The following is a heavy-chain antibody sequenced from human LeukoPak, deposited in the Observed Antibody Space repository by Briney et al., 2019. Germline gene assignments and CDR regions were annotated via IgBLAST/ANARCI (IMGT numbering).Heavy chain of an antibody. CDR3: ASGDYMDY. V-gene: IGHV3-7*01. Sequence: GSLRLSCAASGFTFSNYWMTWVRQAPGKGLEWVANMKQDGSEKYYVDSVKGRFTISRDNGKNSLFLQMNSLRAEDTAVYYCASGDYMDYWGQGTLVTVSS. CDR2: MKQDGSEK. D-gene: IGHD3-16*01. J-gene: IGHJ4*02. CDR1: GFTFSNYW.